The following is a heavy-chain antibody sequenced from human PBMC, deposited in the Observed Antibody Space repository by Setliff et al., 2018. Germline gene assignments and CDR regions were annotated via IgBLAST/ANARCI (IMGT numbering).Heavy chain of an antibody. Sequence: ASVKVSCKASGGTFSSYAITWVRQAPGQGLEWMGGIIPIFGTAKYAQKFQGRVTITADQSTRTAYMELSSLRSEDTAVYYCARTYYYASSGYRGYYYYLDVWGKGTTVTVSS. CDR2: IIPIFGTA. CDR3: ARTYYYASSGYRGYYYYLDV. V-gene: IGHV1-69*13. CDR1: GGTFSSYA. J-gene: IGHJ6*03. D-gene: IGHD3-22*01.